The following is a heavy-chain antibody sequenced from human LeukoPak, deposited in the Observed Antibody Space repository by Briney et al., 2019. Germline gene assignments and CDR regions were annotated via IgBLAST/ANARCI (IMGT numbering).Heavy chain of an antibody. CDR3: ARLKTGGYSYGAFDY. J-gene: IGHJ4*02. D-gene: IGHD5-18*01. Sequence: GESLKISCKGSGYSFTSYWIGWVRQMPGKGLEWMGIIYPGDSDTRYSPSFQGQATISADKSISTAYLQWSSLKASDTAMYYCARLKTGGYSYGAFDYWGQGTLVTVSS. CDR2: IYPGDSDT. CDR1: GYSFTSYW. V-gene: IGHV5-51*01.